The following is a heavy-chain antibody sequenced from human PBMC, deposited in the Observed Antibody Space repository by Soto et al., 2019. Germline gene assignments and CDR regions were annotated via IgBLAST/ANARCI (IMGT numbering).Heavy chain of an antibody. D-gene: IGHD3-10*01. J-gene: IGHJ6*02. CDR1: GGSISSSSYY. V-gene: IGHV4-39*01. CDR3: ARGLSITMVRGEGDV. CDR2: IYYSGST. Sequence: SETLSLTCTVSGGSISSSSYYWGWIRQPPGKGLGWIGGIYYSGSTYYNPSLKSRVTISVDTSKNQFSLKLSSVTAADTAVYYCARGLSITMVRGEGDVWCQGTTVTVSS.